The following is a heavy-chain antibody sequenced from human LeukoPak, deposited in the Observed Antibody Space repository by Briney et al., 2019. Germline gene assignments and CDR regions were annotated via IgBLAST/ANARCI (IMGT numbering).Heavy chain of an antibody. Sequence: PGGSLRLSCAASGFKFSVYSMNWVRQAPVKGLEWVSYMTSDTKTIYYAVSVQGRFTISRDNVKNSVFLQMDSLRHEDTAVYYCARSVEGSFDYWGQGTLVTVSS. D-gene: IGHD3-3*01. V-gene: IGHV3-48*02. CDR1: GFKFSVYS. CDR2: MTSDTKTI. CDR3: ARSVEGSFDY. J-gene: IGHJ4*02.